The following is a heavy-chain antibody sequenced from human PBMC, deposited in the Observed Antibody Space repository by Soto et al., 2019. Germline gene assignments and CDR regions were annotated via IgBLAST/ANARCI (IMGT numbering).Heavy chain of an antibody. D-gene: IGHD5-12*01. J-gene: IGHJ4*02. CDR3: ARLATIQTLFDY. CDR2: FDPEDGET. V-gene: IGHV1-24*01. Sequence: ASVKVSCKVSGYTLTELSMHWVRQAPGKGLEWMGGFDPEDGETIYAQKFQGRVTMTEDTSTDTAYMELSSLRSEDTAVYYCARLATIQTLFDYWGQGTLVTVSS. CDR1: GYTLTELS.